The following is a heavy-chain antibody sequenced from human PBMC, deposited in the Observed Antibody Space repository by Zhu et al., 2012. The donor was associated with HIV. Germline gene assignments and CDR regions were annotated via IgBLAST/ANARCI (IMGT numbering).Heavy chain of an antibody. CDR3: ARDSHGGNSLLDY. CDR2: INTNTGNP. J-gene: IGHJ4*02. V-gene: IGHV7-4-1*02. D-gene: IGHD4-23*01. Sequence: QVQLVQSGSELRKPGASVKVSCKASGYTFATYTINWVRQAPGQGLEWMGWINTNTGNPTYAQGFTGRFVFSLDTSVSTAYLQISSLKAEDSAVYYCARDSHGGNSLLDYWGQGTPVTVSS. CDR1: GYTFATYT.